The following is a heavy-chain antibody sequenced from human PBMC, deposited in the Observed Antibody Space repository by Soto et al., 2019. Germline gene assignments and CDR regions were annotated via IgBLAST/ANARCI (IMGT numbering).Heavy chain of an antibody. Sequence: EVQLLESGGGLVQPGGSLRLSCAATGFTFSSYAMSWVRQAPGKGLEWVSVIRSSGDRTYYADSVKGRFTISRDNSKNRLYMQMNSLRAEDTAVYYCAKQQGPGTPYYVAMDVWGQGTTVTVSS. V-gene: IGHV3-23*01. D-gene: IGHD1-1*01. CDR2: IRSSGDRT. J-gene: IGHJ6*02. CDR1: GFTFSSYA. CDR3: AKQQGPGTPYYVAMDV.